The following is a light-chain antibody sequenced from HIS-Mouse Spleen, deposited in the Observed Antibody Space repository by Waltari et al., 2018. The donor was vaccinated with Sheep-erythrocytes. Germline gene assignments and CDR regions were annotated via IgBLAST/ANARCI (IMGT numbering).Light chain of an antibody. CDR1: QIVSSY. CDR2: DAS. Sequence: EIVLTQSPATLSLSPGERANISCRASQIVSSYLAWYQQKPGQAPRLLIYDASNRATGIPARFSGSGSGTDFTLTISSLEPEDFAVYYCQQRSNWLTFGGGTKVEIK. V-gene: IGKV3-11*01. CDR3: QQRSNWLT. J-gene: IGKJ4*01.